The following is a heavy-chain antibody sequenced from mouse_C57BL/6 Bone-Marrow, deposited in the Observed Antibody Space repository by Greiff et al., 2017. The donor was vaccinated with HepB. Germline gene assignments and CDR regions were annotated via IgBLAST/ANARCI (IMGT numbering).Heavy chain of an antibody. CDR1: GYTFTSYG. D-gene: IGHD1-1*01. J-gene: IGHJ4*01. Sequence: QVHVKQSGAELARPGASVKLSCKASGYTFTSYGISWVKQRTGQGLEWIGEIYPRSGNTYYNEKFRGKATLTADKSSSTAYMELRSLTSEDSAVYFCARFDYYGSSYVAMDYWGQGTSVTVSS. CDR3: ARFDYYGSSYVAMDY. CDR2: IYPRSGNT. V-gene: IGHV1-81*01.